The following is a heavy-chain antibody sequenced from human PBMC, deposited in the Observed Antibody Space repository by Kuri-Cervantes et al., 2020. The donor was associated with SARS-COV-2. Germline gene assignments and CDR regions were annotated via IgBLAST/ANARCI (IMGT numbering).Heavy chain of an antibody. J-gene: IGHJ4*02. Sequence: GESLKISCAASGFTFSSYAMHWVRQAPGKGLEWVAVISYDGSNKYYADSVKGRFTISRDNSKNTLYLQMNSLRAEDTAVYYCTGEDNTSEEPGFDYWGQGTLVTVSS. V-gene: IGHV3-30-3*01. D-gene: IGHD2/OR15-2a*01. CDR3: TGEDNTSEEPGFDY. CDR2: ISYDGSNK. CDR1: GFTFSSYA.